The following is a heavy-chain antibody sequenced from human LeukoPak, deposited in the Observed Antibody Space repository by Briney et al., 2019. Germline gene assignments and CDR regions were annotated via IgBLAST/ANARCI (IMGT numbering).Heavy chain of an antibody. CDR1: GYTFTGYY. V-gene: IGHV1-2*02. CDR3: ARDRGPYSSSWPVDY. CDR2: INPNSGGT. Sequence: ASVKVSYKASGYTFTGYYMHWVRQAPGQGFEWMGWINPNSGGTNYAQKFQGRVTMTRDTSISTAYMELSRLRSDDTAVYYCARDRGPYSSSWPVDYWGQGTLVTVSS. J-gene: IGHJ4*02. D-gene: IGHD6-13*01.